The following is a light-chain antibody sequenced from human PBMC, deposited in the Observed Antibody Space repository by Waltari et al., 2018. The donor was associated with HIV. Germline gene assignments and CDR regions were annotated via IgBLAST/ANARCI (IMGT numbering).Light chain of an antibody. Sequence: EIVMTQSPATLSASPGERVTLTCRASRNVNNNLAWYQQKPGQAPRLLIYGASTRATGLPARFSGSGSGTEFTLTISSLQSEDFAVYYCQQYDKWPLTFGGGTKVEIK. CDR1: RNVNNN. CDR3: QQYDKWPLT. J-gene: IGKJ4*01. V-gene: IGKV3-15*01. CDR2: GAS.